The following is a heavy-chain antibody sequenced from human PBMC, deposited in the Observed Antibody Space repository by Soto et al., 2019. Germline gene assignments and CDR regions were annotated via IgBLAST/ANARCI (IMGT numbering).Heavy chain of an antibody. CDR1: GLTVSSDY. CDR2: IYSSGAT. CDR3: ARTVGIAMKVGSTWFDP. J-gene: IGHJ5*02. D-gene: IGHD1-26*01. V-gene: IGHV3-53*01. Sequence: PVGSLRLSCVVSGLTVSSDYMSWVRQAPGKGLEWVSIIYSSGATYYADSVKGRFTVSRDNSKNTLYLQMHNLRAEDTAVYYCARTVGIAMKVGSTWFDPWGQGTLVTVSS.